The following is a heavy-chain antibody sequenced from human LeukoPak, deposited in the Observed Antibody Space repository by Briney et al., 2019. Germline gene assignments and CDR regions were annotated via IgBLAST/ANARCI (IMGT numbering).Heavy chain of an antibody. CDR2: IYHSGST. J-gene: IGHJ5*02. V-gene: IGHV4-39*07. Sequence: SETLSLTCTVSGGSISSSSAYWGWIRQPPGKGLEWIGSIYHSGSTYYNPSLKSRVTISVDRSKNQFSLKLSSVTAADTAVYYCARPLAAAGSLWFDPWGQGTLVTVSS. D-gene: IGHD6-13*01. CDR1: GGSISSSSAY. CDR3: ARPLAAAGSLWFDP.